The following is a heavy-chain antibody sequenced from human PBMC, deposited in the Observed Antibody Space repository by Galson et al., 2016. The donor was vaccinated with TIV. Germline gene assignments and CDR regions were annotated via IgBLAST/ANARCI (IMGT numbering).Heavy chain of an antibody. J-gene: IGHJ4*02. CDR1: GFTFRDYY. D-gene: IGHD3-3*01. V-gene: IGHV3-11*01. CDR3: ARFWSGYFDY. CDR2: ILTGGTIM. Sequence: SLRLSCAAPGFTFRDYYMSWIRQAPGKGLEWISNILTGGTIMYYADSVKGRFTISRDNAKNSLYLQMNSLRAEDTAVYYCARFWSGYFDYWGQGILVTVSS.